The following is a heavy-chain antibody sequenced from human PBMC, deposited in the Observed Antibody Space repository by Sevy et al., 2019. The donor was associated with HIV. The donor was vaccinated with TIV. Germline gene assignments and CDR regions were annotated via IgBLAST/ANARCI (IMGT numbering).Heavy chain of an antibody. CDR1: GYTFTSYY. Sequence: ASVKVSCKASGYTFTSYYMHWVRQAPGQGLEWMGIINPSGGSTSYAQKFQGRVTMTRDTSTSTVYMELSSLRSEDTAVYYCARDLSQDSRSSIPGEAFDIWGQGTMVTVSS. J-gene: IGHJ3*02. V-gene: IGHV1-46*01. CDR2: INPSGGST. CDR3: ARDLSQDSRSSIPGEAFDI. D-gene: IGHD6-6*01.